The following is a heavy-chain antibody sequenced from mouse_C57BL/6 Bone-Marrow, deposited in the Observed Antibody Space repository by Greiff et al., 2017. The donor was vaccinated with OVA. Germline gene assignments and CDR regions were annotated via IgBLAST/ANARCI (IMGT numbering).Heavy chain of an antibody. CDR1: GYAFSSYW. Sequence: QVQLKESGAELVKPGASVEISCKASGYAFSSYWMNWVKQRPGKGLEWIGQIYPGDGDTNYNGKCKGKATLTADKSSSTTYMQLSSLASEDSAVYYGARGDFWGQGTTLTVSS. CDR2: IYPGDGDT. V-gene: IGHV1-80*01. J-gene: IGHJ2*01. CDR3: ARGDF.